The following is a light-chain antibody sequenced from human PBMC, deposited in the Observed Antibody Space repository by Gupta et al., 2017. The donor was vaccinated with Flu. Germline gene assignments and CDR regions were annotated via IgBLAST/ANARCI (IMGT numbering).Light chain of an antibody. CDR3: QQYNHNSET. CDR1: QSISSW. J-gene: IGKJ1*01. Sequence: GDRVTITCRASQSISSWLAWYQHKPGKAPKLLIQKASSLESGVPSRFSGSGSGTEFSLTISSLQPDDFATYYCQQYNHNSETFGQGTKVELK. CDR2: KAS. V-gene: IGKV1-5*03.